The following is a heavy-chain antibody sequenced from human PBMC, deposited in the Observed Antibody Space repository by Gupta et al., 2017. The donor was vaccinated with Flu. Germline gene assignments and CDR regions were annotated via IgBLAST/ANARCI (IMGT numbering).Heavy chain of an antibody. Sequence: EVQLVESGGGLVQPGGSLRLSCAASGFTVSSNYMSWVRQAPGKGLEWVSVIYSGGSTYYADSVKGRFTISRHNSKNTLYLQMNSLRAEDTAVYYCARVKRYCSSTSCYARENYYYGMDVWGQGTTVTVSS. CDR3: ARVKRYCSSTSCYARENYYYGMDV. D-gene: IGHD2-2*01. J-gene: IGHJ6*02. CDR2: IYSGGST. V-gene: IGHV3-53*04. CDR1: GFTVSSNY.